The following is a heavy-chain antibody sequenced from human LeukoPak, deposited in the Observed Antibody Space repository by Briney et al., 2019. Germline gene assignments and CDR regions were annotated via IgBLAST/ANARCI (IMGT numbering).Heavy chain of an antibody. Sequence: SETLSLTCAVSGGSISNYYWSWIRQPAGKGLEWIGRIFTSGSTNYNASLKSRVTTSVDTSKNQFSLKLRSMTAADTAVYYCARAPVTVKDSFDIWGQGTMVTVSS. D-gene: IGHD4-11*01. CDR2: IFTSGST. J-gene: IGHJ3*02. CDR1: GGSISNYY. V-gene: IGHV4-4*07. CDR3: ARAPVTVKDSFDI.